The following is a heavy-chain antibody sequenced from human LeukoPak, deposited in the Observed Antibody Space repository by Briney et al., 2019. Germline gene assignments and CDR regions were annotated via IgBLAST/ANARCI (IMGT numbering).Heavy chain of an antibody. CDR1: GFTLSSYE. V-gene: IGHV3-53*01. CDR3: ARLLYYHDSAIYKRYFDY. D-gene: IGHD3-22*01. CDR2: IYSVGYT. Sequence: PGGSLRLSCAASGFTLSSYEFNWVRHAPGKGLEWVSIIYSVGYTDYADSVKGRFTISRDDSQNTLYLHMNSLRPEDTALYYCARLLYYHDSAIYKRYFDYWGQGTLVTVSS. J-gene: IGHJ4*02.